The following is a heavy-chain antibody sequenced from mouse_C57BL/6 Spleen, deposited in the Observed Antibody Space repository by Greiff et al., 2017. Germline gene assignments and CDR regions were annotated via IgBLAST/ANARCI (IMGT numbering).Heavy chain of an antibody. Sequence: EVHLVESGPGLVKPSQSLSLTCSVTGYSITSGYYWNWIRQFPGNKLEWMGYISYDGSNNYNPSLKNRISITRDTSKNQFFLKLNSVTAEDTATYYCAREGDVDWYFDVWGTGTTVTVSS. CDR3: AREGDVDWYFDV. V-gene: IGHV3-6*01. D-gene: IGHD3-3*01. J-gene: IGHJ1*03. CDR1: GYSITSGYY. CDR2: ISYDGSN.